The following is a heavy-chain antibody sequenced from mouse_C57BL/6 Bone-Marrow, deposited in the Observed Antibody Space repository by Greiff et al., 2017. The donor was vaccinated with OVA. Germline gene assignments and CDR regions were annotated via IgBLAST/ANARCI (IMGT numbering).Heavy chain of an antibody. CDR1: GYTFTSYW. CDR2: IDPSDSYT. CDR3: ARWGTTVVATDAMDY. D-gene: IGHD1-1*01. J-gene: IGHJ4*01. V-gene: IGHV1-59*01. Sequence: VQLQQPGAELVRPGTSVKLSCKASGYTFTSYWMHWVKQRPGQGLEWIGVIDPSDSYTNYNQKFKGKATLTVDTSSSTAYMQLSSLTSEDSAVYYCARWGTTVVATDAMDYWGQGTSVTVSS.